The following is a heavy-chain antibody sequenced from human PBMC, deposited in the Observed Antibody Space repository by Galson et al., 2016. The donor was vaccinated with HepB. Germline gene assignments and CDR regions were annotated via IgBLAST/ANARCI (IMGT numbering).Heavy chain of an antibody. J-gene: IGHJ4*02. D-gene: IGHD6-19*01. CDR2: TSSSSGVT. CDR1: GFIVSTYN. CDR3: ASPGGWFRN. V-gene: IGHV3-48*02. Sequence: SLRLSCAVSGFIVSTYNMHWVRQAPGKGPEWIAFTSSSSGVTFYADSVKGRFTISRDNANNSLYLQMNSLRDEDTAVYYCASPGGWFRNWGQGTLVTVSS.